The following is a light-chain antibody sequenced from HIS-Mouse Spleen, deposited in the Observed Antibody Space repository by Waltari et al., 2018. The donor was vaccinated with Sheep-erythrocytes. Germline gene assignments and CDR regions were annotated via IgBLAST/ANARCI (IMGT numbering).Light chain of an antibody. J-gene: IGLJ3*02. CDR3: QAWDSSTWV. Sequence: SYELTQPPSVSVSPGQTASITCSGDKLGDKYACWYQQKPGQSPVLVIYQDSKRPSGIPVRFSGSNSVNTATLTIGGTQAMDEADYYCQAWDSSTWVFGGGTKLTVL. CDR1: KLGDKY. V-gene: IGLV3-1*01. CDR2: QDS.